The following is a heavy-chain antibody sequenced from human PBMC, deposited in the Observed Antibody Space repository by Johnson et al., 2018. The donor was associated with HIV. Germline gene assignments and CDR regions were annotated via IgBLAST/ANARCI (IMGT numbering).Heavy chain of an antibody. D-gene: IGHD4-23*01. CDR2: ISYDGSNP. Sequence: QVQLVESGGGVVQPGRSLRLSCAASGFTFSTYAMNWVRQPPGRGLEWVAVISYDGSNPNYAESVKGRFTISRDNSKNTLSLQMNSLRPEDTAVYYCARPRTTVLTPRFDAFDMWGQGTVVTVSS. V-gene: IGHV3-30-3*01. CDR3: ARPRTTVLTPRFDAFDM. J-gene: IGHJ3*02. CDR1: GFTFSTYA.